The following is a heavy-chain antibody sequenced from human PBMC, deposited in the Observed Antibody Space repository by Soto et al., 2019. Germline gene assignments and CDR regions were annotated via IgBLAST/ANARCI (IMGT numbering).Heavy chain of an antibody. CDR1: GYTFTNYG. Sequence: QVQLVQSGAEVKKPGASVKVSCKASGYTFTNYGLTWVRQAPGQGLEWMGWMSAYNGHTNFAQNLQGRVTVTTDTSTNTAYMELRSLRSDDTAVYYCARTSGTYYYYYGMDVWGQGTTVTVSS. CDR3: ARTSGTYYYYYGMDV. CDR2: MSAYNGHT. V-gene: IGHV1-18*01. J-gene: IGHJ6*02. D-gene: IGHD6-25*01.